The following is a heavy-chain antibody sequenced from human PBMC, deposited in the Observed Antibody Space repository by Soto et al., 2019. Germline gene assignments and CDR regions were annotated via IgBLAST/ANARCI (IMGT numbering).Heavy chain of an antibody. CDR1: GFIFNKAW. J-gene: IGHJ4*02. CDR2: IKSKADGGTT. CDR3: TTGYCSSTSCSTYYFYW. V-gene: IGHV3-15*07. D-gene: IGHD2-2*02. Sequence: QLVESGGGLVSPGGSLRLSCAASGFIFNKAWMNWVRQAPGRGLEWVGRIKSKADGGTTDYAAPVEGRFTISRDDSKNTLYLQVNSLKTEDIAVYYCTTGYCSSTSCSTYYFYWWGQGTLVTVSS.